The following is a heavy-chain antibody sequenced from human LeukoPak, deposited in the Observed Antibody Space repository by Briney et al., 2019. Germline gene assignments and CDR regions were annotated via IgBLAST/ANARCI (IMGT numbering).Heavy chain of an antibody. D-gene: IGHD6-19*01. Sequence: SSETLSLTCTVSGGSISTYSWTWIRQPPGKGLEWIGNIYYSGSTNYNPSLKSRVTISIDTSKNQLSLKVSSVTAADTAVYYCARAHSSGWPHMFDPWGQGTLVTVPS. CDR3: ARAHSSGWPHMFDP. V-gene: IGHV4-59*01. CDR1: GGSISTYS. CDR2: IYYSGST. J-gene: IGHJ5*02.